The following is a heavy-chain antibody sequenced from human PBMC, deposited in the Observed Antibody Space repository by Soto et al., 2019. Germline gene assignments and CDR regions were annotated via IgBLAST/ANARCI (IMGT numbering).Heavy chain of an antibody. J-gene: IGHJ4*02. CDR1: GFSFRDYA. Sequence: EVHLLESGGGLVQTGGSLGLSCAASGFSFRDYAMSWVRQSPGKGPEWVSGIGPTGVATNYADSVKGRFTISRDESTNTLWLKMSRLRVEDTAIYYCAMLVDYGHWRVNFDYWGQGTLVTVSS. V-gene: IGHV3-23*01. CDR3: AMLVDYGHWRVNFDY. CDR2: IGPTGVAT. D-gene: IGHD4-17*01.